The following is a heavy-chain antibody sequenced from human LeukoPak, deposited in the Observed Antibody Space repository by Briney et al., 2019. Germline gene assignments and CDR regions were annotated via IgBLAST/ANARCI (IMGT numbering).Heavy chain of an antibody. V-gene: IGHV3-23*01. CDR2: ISNNGGRT. J-gene: IGHJ4*02. CDR3: ARNEDTSALSEY. D-gene: IGHD2/OR15-2a*01. Sequence: GGSLRLSCAGSGFSFSSNTMSWVRQAPGRGLEWVSAISNNGGRTDYADSVKGRFTISRDNSKSTLYLHMDSLRAEDTAVYYCARNEDTSALSEYWGQGTLVTVSS. CDR1: GFSFSSNT.